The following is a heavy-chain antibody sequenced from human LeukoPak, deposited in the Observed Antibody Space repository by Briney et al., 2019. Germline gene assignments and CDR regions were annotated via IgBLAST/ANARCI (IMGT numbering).Heavy chain of an antibody. D-gene: IGHD5-18*01. J-gene: IGHJ4*02. V-gene: IGHV3-23*01. Sequence: GGSLRLSCVGSGFTFSNYAMSWVRQAPGKGLDWVSVISGSAHKTRYADSVKGRFTISRDNSENTVYLQMNNLRAEDTAVYYCAGRITGYSSGYVYWGQGTLVTVSS. CDR1: GFTFSNYA. CDR2: ISGSAHKT. CDR3: AGRITGYSSGYVY.